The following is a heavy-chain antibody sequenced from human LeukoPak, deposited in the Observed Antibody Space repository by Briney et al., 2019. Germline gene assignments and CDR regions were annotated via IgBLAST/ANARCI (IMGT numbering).Heavy chain of an antibody. CDR3: ARDLVRGLGYFDY. Sequence: KSAESLRLSCAVSGFTFSDHHMSWLRQAPGKGLVWVSYISSSSSTIYYADSVKGRFTICRDNAKNSLYLQMNSLRDEDTVVYYCARDLVRGLGYFDYWGQGTLVTVSS. CDR2: ISSSSSTI. J-gene: IGHJ4*02. CDR1: GFTFSDHH. D-gene: IGHD3-10*01. V-gene: IGHV3-11*04.